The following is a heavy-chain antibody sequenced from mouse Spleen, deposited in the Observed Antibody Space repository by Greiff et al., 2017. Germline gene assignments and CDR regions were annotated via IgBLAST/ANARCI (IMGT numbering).Heavy chain of an antibody. D-gene: IGHD2-1*01. CDR2: ISSGGSYT. CDR1: GFTFSSYA. CDR3: ARHNGNYPFAY. J-gene: IGHJ3*01. Sequence: EVKLVESGGGLVKPGGSLKLSCAASGFTFSSYAMSWVRQTPEKRLEWVATISSGGSYTYYPDSVKGRFTISRDNAKNTLYLQMSSLRSEDTAMYYCARHNGNYPFAYWGQGTLVTVSA. V-gene: IGHV5-9-3*01.